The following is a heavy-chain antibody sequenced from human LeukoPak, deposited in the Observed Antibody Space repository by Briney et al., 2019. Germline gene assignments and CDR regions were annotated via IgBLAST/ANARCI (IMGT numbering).Heavy chain of an antibody. CDR3: ARGGGPFDP. J-gene: IGHJ5*02. CDR2: INHSGST. CDR1: GGSFSGYY. V-gene: IGHV4-34*01. Sequence: PSEILSLTCAVYGGSFSGYYWSWIRQPPGKGLEWIGEINHSGSTNYNPSLKSRVTISVDTSKNQFSLKLSSVTAADTAVYYCARGGGPFDPWGQGTLVTVSS.